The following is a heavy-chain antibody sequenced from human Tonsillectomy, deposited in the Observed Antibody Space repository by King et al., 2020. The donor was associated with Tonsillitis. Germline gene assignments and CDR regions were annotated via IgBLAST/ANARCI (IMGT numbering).Heavy chain of an antibody. D-gene: IGHD2-2*01. J-gene: IGHJ4*02. CDR3: ARERDYCSSSSCYFMDY. CDR2: IYYSGNT. CDR1: GGSISGSNYF. Sequence: GGGRGKPSQTLSLTCSVSGGSISGSNYFWSWIRQHPGKGLEWIGYIYYSGNTYYNPSLKSRVTISVDTSKNQFSLKLSSVTAADTAVYYCARERDYCSSSSCYFMDYWGQGTLVTVSS. V-gene: IGHV4-31*03.